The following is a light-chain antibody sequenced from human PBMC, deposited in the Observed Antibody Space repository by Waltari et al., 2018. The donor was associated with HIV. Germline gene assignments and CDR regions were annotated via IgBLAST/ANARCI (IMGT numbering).Light chain of an antibody. J-gene: IGKJ4*01. V-gene: IGKV4-1*01. CDR1: QTLLYESNNKNY. CDR2: WAS. Sequence: DFVMTQSPDSLAVSLGERATINCKSSQTLLYESNNKNYLAWYQQIPGQPPKLLIYWASTRESGVPDRFSGSGSGTDFTLTISSLQAEDVAIYYCQQYYNTPLTFGGGTKVEIK. CDR3: QQYYNTPLT.